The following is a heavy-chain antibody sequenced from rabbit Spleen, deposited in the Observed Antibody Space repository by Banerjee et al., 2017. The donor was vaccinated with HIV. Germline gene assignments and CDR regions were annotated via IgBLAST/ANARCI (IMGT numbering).Heavy chain of an antibody. CDR2: IYVDSGST. CDR3: ARGTDTYGYAHDL. V-gene: IGHV1S45*01. Sequence: QQQLEESGGGLVQPEGSLTLTCKASGFNLISYYYMCWVRQVPGKGLEWIACIYVDSGSTYYASWAKGRFTISKTSSATVTLQMTSLTAADTATFFCARGTDTYGYAHDLWGPGTLVTVS. D-gene: IGHD6-1*01. J-gene: IGHJ6*01. CDR1: GFNLISYYY.